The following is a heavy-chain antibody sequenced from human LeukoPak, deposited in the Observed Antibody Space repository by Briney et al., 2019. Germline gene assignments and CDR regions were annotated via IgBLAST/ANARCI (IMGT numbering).Heavy chain of an antibody. J-gene: IGHJ4*02. CDR1: GFTLSSYA. V-gene: IGHV3-23*01. CDR2: ISDSGGST. CDR3: TGLYRGSYAY. D-gene: IGHD1-26*01. Sequence: AGGSLRLSCTASGFTLSSYAMAWVRQAPGKGLDWVSTISDSGGSTFYADSVKGRFTISRDNSRNIVFLQINSLRAEDTAMYYCTGLYRGSYAYWGQGTLVTVSS.